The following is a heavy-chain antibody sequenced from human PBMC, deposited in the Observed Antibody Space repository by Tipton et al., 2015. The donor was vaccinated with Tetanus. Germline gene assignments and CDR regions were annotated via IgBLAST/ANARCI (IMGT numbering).Heavy chain of an antibody. D-gene: IGHD2-8*01. J-gene: IGHJ4*02. CDR2: IYPGDSDT. CDR1: GYIFNNYW. Sequence: EVQLVQSGGEVKKPGESLKISCKGSGYIFNNYWIGWVRQKPGKGLEWMGIIYPGDSDTRYSPSFRGQVTISVGKSINTAYLQWSSLKASDTSMFYCARAHCTDGVCNFDFWGQGALVTVAS. CDR3: ARAHCTDGVCNFDF. V-gene: IGHV5-51*01.